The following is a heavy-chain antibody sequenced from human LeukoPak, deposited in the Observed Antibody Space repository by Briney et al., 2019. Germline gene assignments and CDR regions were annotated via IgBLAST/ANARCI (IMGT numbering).Heavy chain of an antibody. CDR1: GYTLTELS. CDR2: VDPEDGET. D-gene: IGHD6-19*01. CDR3: ATPIIAVAGSYFDY. Sequence: ASVKVSCKVSGYTLTELSMHWVQQAPGKGLEWMGLVDPEDGETIYAEKFQGRVTITADTSTDTAYMELSSLRSEDTAVYYCATPIIAVAGSYFDYWGQGTLVTVSS. V-gene: IGHV1-24*01. J-gene: IGHJ4*02.